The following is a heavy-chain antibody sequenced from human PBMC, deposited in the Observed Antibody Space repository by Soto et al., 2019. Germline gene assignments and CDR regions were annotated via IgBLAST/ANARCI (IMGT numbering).Heavy chain of an antibody. CDR2: MNSDGSTT. CDR3: ATAEVDY. Sequence: PGGSLRLSCAVAGYTFGNHWMHWVRQAPGKGLEWVSRMNSDGSTTNYADSVKGRFTVSRDNAKNTLYLQMNSLRVEDTAVYYCATAEVDYWRPGTLVTVSS. J-gene: IGHJ4*02. V-gene: IGHV3-74*01. CDR1: GYTFGNHW.